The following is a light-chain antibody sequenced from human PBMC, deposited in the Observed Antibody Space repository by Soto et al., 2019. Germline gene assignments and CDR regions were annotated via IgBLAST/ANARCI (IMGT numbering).Light chain of an antibody. Sequence: DIQMTQSPSTLSASVGDRVTIPCRASQTITNRLAWYQQKPGKAPKLLIYDVSTLESGVPSRFSGSGSGTEFTLTISSLQPDDFATYYCQQYDSFWTMFGQGTKVDIK. CDR2: DVS. V-gene: IGKV1-5*01. CDR1: QTITNR. CDR3: QQYDSFWTM. J-gene: IGKJ1*01.